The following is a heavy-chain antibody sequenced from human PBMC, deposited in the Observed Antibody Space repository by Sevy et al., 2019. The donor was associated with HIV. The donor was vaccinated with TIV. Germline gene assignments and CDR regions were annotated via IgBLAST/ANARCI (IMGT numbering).Heavy chain of an antibody. Sequence: LSLTCAVSGFTVSSNFMSWVRQAPGKGLEWVSVIWLGGTTYYADSVKGRFTISRDNSKNTVYLHMNSLRAEDTAVYYCARGIHVSDYYGSFDYWGQGTLVTVSS. CDR3: ARGIHVSDYYGSFDY. V-gene: IGHV3-53*01. CDR2: IWLGGTT. CDR1: GFTVSSNF. J-gene: IGHJ4*02. D-gene: IGHD3-3*01.